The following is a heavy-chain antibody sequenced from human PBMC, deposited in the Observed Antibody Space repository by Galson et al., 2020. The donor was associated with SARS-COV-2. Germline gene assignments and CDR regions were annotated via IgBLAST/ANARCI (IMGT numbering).Heavy chain of an antibody. J-gene: IGHJ4*02. CDR2: ISGGGGTT. CDR3: ARGRFTSDD. V-gene: IGHV3-23*01. Sequence: GEPLQIYCAASGITFSNYVMRWVRQAPGKGLEWVSGISGGGGTTYYADSVRGRFTISRDNSKNTLYLQMNSLRAEDTAVYYCARGRFTSDDWGQGSLVTVSS. D-gene: IGHD2-2*01. CDR1: GITFSNYV.